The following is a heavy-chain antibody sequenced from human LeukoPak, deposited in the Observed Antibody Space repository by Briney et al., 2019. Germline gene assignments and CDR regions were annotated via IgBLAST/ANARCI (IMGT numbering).Heavy chain of an antibody. CDR3: AREGSMVRGVGIFGFDY. V-gene: IGHV1-3*03. D-gene: IGHD3-10*01. CDR2: MDAGNGNT. J-gene: IGHJ4*02. Sequence: ASVKVSCKSSGYTFISYAMHWVRQAPGQRLEWMGWMDAGNGNTKYSQKFQGRVTITRDTSASTAYMELSSLKSEDMAVYYCAREGSMVRGVGIFGFDYWGQGTLVTVSS. CDR1: GYTFISYA.